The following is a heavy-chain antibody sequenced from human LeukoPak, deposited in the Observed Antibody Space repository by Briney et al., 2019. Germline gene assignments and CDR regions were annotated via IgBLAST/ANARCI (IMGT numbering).Heavy chain of an antibody. J-gene: IGHJ4*01. V-gene: IGHV6-1*01. Sequence: SQTLSLTCAISGDSVSSNRAAWNWIRQSPSRGLEWLGRTYYRSKWFNHYAESVKSRITINPDTSKNQFSLQLNSVTPEDTAVYYCARGPRIAPDLNFDYWGQGTLVTVSS. CDR1: GDSVSSNRAA. CDR2: TYYRSKWFN. D-gene: IGHD6-13*01. CDR3: ARGPRIAPDLNFDY.